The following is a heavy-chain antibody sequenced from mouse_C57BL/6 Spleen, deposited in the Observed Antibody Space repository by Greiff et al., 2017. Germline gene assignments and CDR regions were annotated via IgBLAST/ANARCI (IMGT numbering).Heavy chain of an antibody. D-gene: IGHD1-1*01. CDR3: ASPYGSSSGGY. CDR2: IDPSDSYT. Sequence: QVQLQQPGAELVKPGASVKLSCKASGYTFTSYWMQWVKQRPGQGLEWIGEIDPSDSYTNYNQKFKGKATLTVDTSSSTAYMQLSSLTSEDSAVYYCASPYGSSSGGYWGQGTSVTVSS. CDR1: GYTFTSYW. J-gene: IGHJ4*01. V-gene: IGHV1-50*01.